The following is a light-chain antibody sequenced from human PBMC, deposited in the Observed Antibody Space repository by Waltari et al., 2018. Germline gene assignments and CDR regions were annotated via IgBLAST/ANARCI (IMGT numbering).Light chain of an antibody. J-gene: IGLJ2*01. CDR3: QTWGTGVVV. V-gene: IGLV4-69*01. CDR2: VNSDGTL. Sequence: QLVVTQSPSASASLGASVRLTCTLASGHINYAIAWHQQQPEKGPRFLMKVNSDGTLTRGDGIPDRFSGSTSGAERYLTISSLQSEDEAVYYCQTWGTGVVVFGGGSKLTVL. CDR1: SGHINYA.